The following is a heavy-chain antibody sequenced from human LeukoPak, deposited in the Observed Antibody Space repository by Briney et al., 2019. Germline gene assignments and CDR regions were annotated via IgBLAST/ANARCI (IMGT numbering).Heavy chain of an antibody. V-gene: IGHV4-59*08. CDR3: AKSGGYGLIDY. CDR1: GGSVSSYY. D-gene: IGHD1-26*01. J-gene: IGHJ4*02. Sequence: PSETLSLTCTVSGGSVSSYYWSWIRQPPGKGLEWIGYIYYSGSTNYNPSLKSRVTISVDTSKNQFSLKLSSVTAADTAMYYCAKSGGYGLIDYWGQGTLVTVSS. CDR2: IYYSGST.